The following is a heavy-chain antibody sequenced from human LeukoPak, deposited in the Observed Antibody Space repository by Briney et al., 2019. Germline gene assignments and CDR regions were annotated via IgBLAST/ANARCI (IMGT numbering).Heavy chain of an antibody. CDR2: INPNSGGT. Sequence: ASVKVSCKASGYTFTGYYMHWVRQAPGQGLEWMGWINPNSGGTNYAQKFQGRVTMTRDTSISTAYMELSRLRSDDTAVYYCARDSGSSHPTAFDYWGRGTLVTVSS. CDR3: ARDSGSSHPTAFDY. D-gene: IGHD6-13*01. J-gene: IGHJ4*02. V-gene: IGHV1-2*02. CDR1: GYTFTGYY.